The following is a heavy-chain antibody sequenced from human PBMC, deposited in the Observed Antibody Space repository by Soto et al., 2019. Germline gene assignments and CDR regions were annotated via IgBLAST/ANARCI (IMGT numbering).Heavy chain of an antibody. V-gene: IGHV4-4*07. CDR3: ARDRITLANDAFDI. Sequence: PSETLSLTCTVSGGSISSYYWSWIRQPAGKGLEWIGRIYTSGSTNYNPSLKSRVTMSVDTSKNQFSLNLSPVTAAADTAVYYCARDRITLANDAFDIWGQGTMVTVSS. CDR1: GGSISSYY. D-gene: IGHD3-10*01. CDR2: IYTSGST. J-gene: IGHJ3*02.